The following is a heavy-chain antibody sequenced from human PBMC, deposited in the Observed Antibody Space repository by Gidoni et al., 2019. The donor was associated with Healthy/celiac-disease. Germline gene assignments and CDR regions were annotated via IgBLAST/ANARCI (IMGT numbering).Heavy chain of an antibody. Sequence: QVQLVESGGGVVQPGRSLRLSCAASGFTFSSYGMHWVRQAPGKGLELVAVISYDGSNKYYADSVKGRFTISRDNSKNTLYLQMNSLRAEDTAVYYCANSDFYVWGSYRYTEEPFDYWGQGTLVTVSS. CDR1: GFTFSSYG. V-gene: IGHV3-30*18. J-gene: IGHJ4*02. CDR2: ISYDGSNK. CDR3: ANSDFYVWGSYRYTEEPFDY. D-gene: IGHD3-16*02.